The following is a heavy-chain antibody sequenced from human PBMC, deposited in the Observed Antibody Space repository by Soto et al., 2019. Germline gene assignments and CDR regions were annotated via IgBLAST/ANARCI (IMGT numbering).Heavy chain of an antibody. Sequence: PGGSLRLSCAASGFTFSSYAMNWVRQAPGKGLEWVSTIRTSVGDTYYAASVKGRFTISRDNSKSTVYLHLNSLRAEDTAIYYCAKAPTYDYGYLDSWRQGRLVTVAS. D-gene: IGHD3-16*01. J-gene: IGHJ4*02. V-gene: IGHV3-23*01. CDR2: IRTSVGDT. CDR3: AKAPTYDYGYLDS. CDR1: GFTFSSYA.